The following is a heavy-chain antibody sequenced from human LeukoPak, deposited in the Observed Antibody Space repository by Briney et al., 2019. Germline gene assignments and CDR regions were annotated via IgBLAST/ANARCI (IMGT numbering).Heavy chain of an antibody. Sequence: SGESLKISCKASGYSFTSYWIGWVRQMPGKGLEWMGIIYPGDSDTRYSPSFQGQVTISADKSISTAYLQWSSLKASDTAIYYCAKPGAFGARTTSAFDIWGQGTMVTVSS. D-gene: IGHD1-7*01. V-gene: IGHV5-51*01. J-gene: IGHJ3*02. CDR3: AKPGAFGARTTSAFDI. CDR1: GYSFTSYW. CDR2: IYPGDSDT.